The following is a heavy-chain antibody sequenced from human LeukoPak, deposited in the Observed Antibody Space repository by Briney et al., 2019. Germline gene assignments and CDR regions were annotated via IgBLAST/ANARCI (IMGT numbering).Heavy chain of an antibody. CDR1: GGTFSSYA. CDR3: AEQNNYDSSGYYYAEYFQH. Sequence: SVKVSCKASGGTFSSYAISWVRQAPGQGLEWLGRIIPIFGTANYAQKFQGRVTITTDESTSTAYMELSSLRSEDTAVYYCAEQNNYDSSGYYYAEYFQHWGQGTLVTVSS. D-gene: IGHD3-22*01. V-gene: IGHV1-69*05. J-gene: IGHJ1*01. CDR2: IIPIFGTA.